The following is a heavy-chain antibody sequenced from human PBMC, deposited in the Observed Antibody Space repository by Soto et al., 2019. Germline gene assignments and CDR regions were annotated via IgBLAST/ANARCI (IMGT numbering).Heavy chain of an antibody. Sequence: EVQLLESGGGLVQPGGSLRLSCAASKFTFSTYAMSWVRQAPGKGLEWVSAISGSGGTTYYADSVKGRFTISRDNSRNTLYLQMNSLRAEDTAVYCAKDPDVWGGYHDSWGQGTLVTVSS. CDR2: ISGSGGTT. V-gene: IGHV3-23*01. CDR1: KFTFSTYA. D-gene: IGHD3-16*02. J-gene: IGHJ4*02. CDR3: AKDPDVWGGYHDS.